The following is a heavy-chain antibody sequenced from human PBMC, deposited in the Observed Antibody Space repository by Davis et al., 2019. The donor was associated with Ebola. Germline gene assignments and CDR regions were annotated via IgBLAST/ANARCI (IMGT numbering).Heavy chain of an antibody. J-gene: IGHJ6*03. V-gene: IGHV1-46*01. D-gene: IGHD6-6*01. CDR2: INPSGGST. CDR1: GYTFTSYY. CDR3: ARDRPYVAARPVYYYYYMDV. Sequence: ASVKVSCKASGYTFTSYYMHWVRQAPGQGLEWMGIINPSGGSTSYAQKFQGGVTMTRDTSTSTVYMELSSLRSEDTAVYYCARDRPYVAARPVYYYYYMDVWGKGTPVTVSS.